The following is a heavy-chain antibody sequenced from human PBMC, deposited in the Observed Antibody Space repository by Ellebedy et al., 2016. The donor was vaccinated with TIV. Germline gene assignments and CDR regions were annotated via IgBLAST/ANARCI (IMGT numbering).Heavy chain of an antibody. CDR3: ARHGYNRYYYYGMDV. J-gene: IGHJ6*02. D-gene: IGHD5-24*01. CDR2: MNPNSGNT. V-gene: IGHV1-8*01. CDR1: GYTFTSYD. Sequence: ASVKVSCKASGYTFTSYDINWVRQATGQGLEWMGWMNPNSGNTGYAQRFQGRVTMTRNTSISTAYVELSSLRSEDTAVYYCARHGYNRYYYYGMDVWGQGTTVTVSS.